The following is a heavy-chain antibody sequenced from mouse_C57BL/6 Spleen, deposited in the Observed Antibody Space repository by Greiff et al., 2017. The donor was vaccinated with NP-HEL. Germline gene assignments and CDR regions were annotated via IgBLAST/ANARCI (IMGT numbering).Heavy chain of an antibody. J-gene: IGHJ4*01. V-gene: IGHV1-69*01. CDR3: ARSNWDGGYAMDY. CDR1: GYTFTSYW. CDR2: IDPSDSYT. D-gene: IGHD4-1*01. Sequence: QVQLQQPGAELVMPGASVKLSCKASGYTFTSYWMHWVKQRPGQGLEWIGEIDPSDSYTNYNQTFKGKSTLTVDKSSSTAYMQLSSLTSEDSAVYYCARSNWDGGYAMDYWGQGTSVTVSS.